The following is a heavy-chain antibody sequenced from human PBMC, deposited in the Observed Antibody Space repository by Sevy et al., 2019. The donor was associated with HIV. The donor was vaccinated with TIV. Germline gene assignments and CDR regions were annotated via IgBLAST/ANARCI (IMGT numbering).Heavy chain of an antibody. CDR3: ARVVYYYDRTAPRVAQTRFDP. V-gene: IGHV3-13*01. CDR2: ISTTGDT. CDR1: GFTFSSYD. J-gene: IGHJ5*02. Sequence: GESLKISCAASGFTFSSYDMHWVRQVTGGGLEWVSGISTTGDTFYLGSVKGRFTISRENAKNSFYLQMNSLRAGDTAVYYCARVVYYYDRTAPRVAQTRFDPWGQGTLVTVSS. D-gene: IGHD3-22*01.